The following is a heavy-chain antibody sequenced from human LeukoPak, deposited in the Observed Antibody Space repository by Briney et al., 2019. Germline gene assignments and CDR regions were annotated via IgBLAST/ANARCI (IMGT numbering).Heavy chain of an antibody. J-gene: IGHJ4*02. V-gene: IGHV4-59*01. CDR1: GGSISSYY. CDR2: IYYSGST. CDR3: AREAGDYVGVLDY. Sequence: PSETLSLTCTVSGGSISSYYWSWIRQPPGKGLEWIGYIYYSGSTNYNPSLKSRVTISVDTSKNQFSLKLTSVTAADTAVYYCAREAGDYVGVLDYWGQGTLVTVSS. D-gene: IGHD4-17*01.